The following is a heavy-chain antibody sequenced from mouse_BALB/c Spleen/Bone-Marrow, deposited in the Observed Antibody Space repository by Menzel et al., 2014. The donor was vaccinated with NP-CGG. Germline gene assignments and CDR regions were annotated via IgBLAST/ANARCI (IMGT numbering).Heavy chain of an antibody. D-gene: IGHD4-1*01. J-gene: IGHJ4*01. Sequence: DVKLVEFGGDLVKPGGSLKLSCAASGFTFSTYGMSWVRQTPDKRLEWVATISSGGGYTYYPDSVKGRFTISRDNANNTLYLQMSSLKSEDTAMYYCTRQRNWDHYAMDYWGQGTSVTVSS. CDR2: ISSGGGYT. V-gene: IGHV5-6*02. CDR3: TRQRNWDHYAMDY. CDR1: GFTFSTYG.